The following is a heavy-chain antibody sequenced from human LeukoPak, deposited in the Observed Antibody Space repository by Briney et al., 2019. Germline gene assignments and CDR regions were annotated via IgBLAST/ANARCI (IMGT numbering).Heavy chain of an antibody. CDR1: GGSISSDY. V-gene: IGHV4-59*01. J-gene: IGHJ4*02. CDR2: ISYSGST. Sequence: SETLSLTCTVSGGSISSDYWSWLRQTPEKGLEWIGYISYSGSTNYNPSLKSRVTISADTSKNQFSLKLRSVTAADTAVYYCARDDDTAGIDYWGQGTLVTVSS. D-gene: IGHD1-1*01. CDR3: ARDDDTAGIDY.